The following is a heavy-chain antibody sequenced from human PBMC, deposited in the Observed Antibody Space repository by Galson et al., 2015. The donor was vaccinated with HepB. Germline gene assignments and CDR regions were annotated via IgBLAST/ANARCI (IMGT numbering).Heavy chain of an antibody. CDR3: ARSPRYSYGYYFDY. V-gene: IGHV3-53*04. CDR1: GFTVSSNY. CDR2: IYSGGST. J-gene: IGHJ4*02. Sequence: SLRLSCAASGFTVSSNYMSWVRQAPGKGLEWVSVIYSGGSTYYADSVKGRFTISRHNSKNTLYLQMNSLRAEDTAVYYCARSPRYSYGYYFDYWGQGTLVTVPS. D-gene: IGHD5-18*01.